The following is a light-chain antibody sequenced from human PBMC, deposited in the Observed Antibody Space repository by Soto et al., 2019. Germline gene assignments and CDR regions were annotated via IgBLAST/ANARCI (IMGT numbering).Light chain of an antibody. CDR1: SSNIGNNY. CDR3: ATWDGSLPGEV. CDR2: DNN. Sequence: QSVLTQSPSVSAAPGQKVTISCSGSSSNIGNNYVSWYQQLPGTAPKLLSYDNNKRPSGIPDRFSGSKSGTSGTLDITGLQTGDEAAYYCATWDGSLPGEVFGGGTKLTVL. J-gene: IGLJ2*01. V-gene: IGLV1-51*01.